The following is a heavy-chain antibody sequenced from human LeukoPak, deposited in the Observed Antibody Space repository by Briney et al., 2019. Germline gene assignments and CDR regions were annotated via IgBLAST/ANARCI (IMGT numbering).Heavy chain of an antibody. CDR1: GGSISSYY. Sequence: ASETLSLTCTVSGGSISSYYWSWIRQPPGKGLEWIGYIYYSGSTNYNPSLKSRVTISVDTSKNQFSLKLSSVTAADTAVYYCARGYYYDSRSPVGYWGQGTLVTVSS. CDR3: ARGYYYDSRSPVGY. CDR2: IYYSGST. V-gene: IGHV4-59*01. D-gene: IGHD3-22*01. J-gene: IGHJ4*02.